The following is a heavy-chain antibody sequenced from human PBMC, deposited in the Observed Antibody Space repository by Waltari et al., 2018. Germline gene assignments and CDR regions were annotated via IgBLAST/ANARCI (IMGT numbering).Heavy chain of an antibody. CDR1: GFTFSSYE. CDR2: ISSSGSTI. D-gene: IGHD4-17*01. CDR3: ATYLMTTVTNFDY. J-gene: IGHJ4*02. V-gene: IGHV3-48*03. Sequence: EVQLVESGGGLVQPGGSLRLSCAASGFTFSSYEMNWVRQAPGKGLEWVSYISSSGSTIYYADTVKGRFTISRDNAKNSLYLQMNSLRAEDTAVYYCATYLMTTVTNFDYWGQGTLVTVSS.